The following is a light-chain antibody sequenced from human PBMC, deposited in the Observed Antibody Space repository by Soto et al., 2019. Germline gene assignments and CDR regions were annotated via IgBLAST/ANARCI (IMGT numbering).Light chain of an antibody. CDR1: QSVSGSL. V-gene: IGKV3-20*01. CDR2: ATS. J-gene: IGKJ2*01. Sequence: EIVLTQSPGTLSLSPGERATLSCRTSQSVSGSLLAWYQQKPGQAPRLLISATSNRATGIPDRFSGSGSGTDFTLTISSLEPEDSAVYFCQRYSSPATYTFGQGTKLEI. CDR3: QRYSSPATYT.